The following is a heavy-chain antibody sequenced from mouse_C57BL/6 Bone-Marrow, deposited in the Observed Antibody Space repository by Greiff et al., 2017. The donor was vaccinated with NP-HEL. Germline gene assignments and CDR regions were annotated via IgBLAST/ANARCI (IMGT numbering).Heavy chain of an antibody. CDR3: TRKSNYEGAMDY. CDR2: ISSGGDYI. J-gene: IGHJ4*01. V-gene: IGHV5-9-1*02. D-gene: IGHD2-5*01. Sequence: EVMLVESGEGLVKPGGSLKLSCAASGFTFSSYAMSWVRQTPEKRLEWVAYISSGGDYIYYADTVKGRFTISRDNARNTLYLQMSSLKSEDTAMYYCTRKSNYEGAMDYWGQGTSVTVSS. CDR1: GFTFSSYA.